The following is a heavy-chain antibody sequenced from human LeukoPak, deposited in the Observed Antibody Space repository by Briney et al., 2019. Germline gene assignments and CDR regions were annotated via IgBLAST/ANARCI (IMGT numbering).Heavy chain of an antibody. CDR1: GFTFSSYE. D-gene: IGHD4-17*01. V-gene: IGHV3-48*03. CDR2: ISSSATTI. CDR3: ARSLGTTVTTAPGY. J-gene: IGHJ4*02. Sequence: SGGSLRLSCAASGFTFSSYEMSWVRQAPGEGLEWVSYISSSATTIYYADSVEGRFTISRDNAKSSLFLQMNSLRAEDTAVYYCARSLGTTVTTAPGYWGQGTLVTVSS.